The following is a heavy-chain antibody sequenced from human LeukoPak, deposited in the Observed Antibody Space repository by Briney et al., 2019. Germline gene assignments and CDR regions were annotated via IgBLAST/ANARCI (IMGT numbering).Heavy chain of an antibody. CDR3: ARDLVRGVRGWFDP. J-gene: IGHJ5*02. D-gene: IGHD3-10*01. CDR2: IYYSGST. CDR1: GGSISSYY. Sequence: SETLPLTCTVSGGSISSYYWSWIRQPPGKGLEWIGYIYYSGSTNYNPSLKSRVTISVDTSKNQFSLKLSSVTAADTAVYYCARDLVRGVRGWFDPWGQGTLVTVSS. V-gene: IGHV4-59*01.